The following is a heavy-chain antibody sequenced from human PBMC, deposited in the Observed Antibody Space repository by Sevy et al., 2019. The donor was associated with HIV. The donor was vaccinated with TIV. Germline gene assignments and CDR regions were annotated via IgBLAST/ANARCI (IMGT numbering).Heavy chain of an antibody. J-gene: IGHJ3*02. CDR3: AAEDMTTFGGHLRVFDI. CDR2: IVVGSDVT. V-gene: IGHV1-58*01. D-gene: IGHD3-16*01. Sequence: ASVKVSCKTSGFTFSSSAVQWVRQVRGQRLEWIAWIVVGSDVTNYAQNFQERVTISRDVSTKTVYMDLTSLRSEDTAVYYCAAEDMTTFGGHLRVFDIWGQGTMVTVSS. CDR1: GFTFSSSA.